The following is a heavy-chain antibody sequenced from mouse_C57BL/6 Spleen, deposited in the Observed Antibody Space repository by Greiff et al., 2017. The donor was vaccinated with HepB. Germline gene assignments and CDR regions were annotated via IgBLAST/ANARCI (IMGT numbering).Heavy chain of an antibody. Sequence: VQLKESGPGLVKPSQSLSLTCSVTGYSITSGYYWNWIRQFPGNKLEWMGYISYDGSNNYNPSLKNRISITRDTSKNQFFLKLNSVTNEDTATYYCARGDYFSWFAYWGQGTLVTVSA. CDR2: ISYDGSN. CDR3: ARGDYFSWFAY. D-gene: IGHD2-13*01. CDR1: GYSITSGYY. V-gene: IGHV3-6*01. J-gene: IGHJ3*01.